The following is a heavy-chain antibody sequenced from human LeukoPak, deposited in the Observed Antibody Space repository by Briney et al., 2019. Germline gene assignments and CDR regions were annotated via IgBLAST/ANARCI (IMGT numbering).Heavy chain of an antibody. Sequence: ASVKVSCKSSGYTFTGYYMHWVRQAPGQGLEWMGWINPNSGGTNYAQKFQGWVAMTRDTSISTAYMELSRLRSDDTAVYYCARDPRTRYCSSTSCYHHSYYGMDVWGQGTTVTVSS. CDR2: INPNSGGT. D-gene: IGHD2-2*01. CDR1: GYTFTGYY. J-gene: IGHJ6*02. CDR3: ARDPRTRYCSSTSCYHHSYYGMDV. V-gene: IGHV1-2*04.